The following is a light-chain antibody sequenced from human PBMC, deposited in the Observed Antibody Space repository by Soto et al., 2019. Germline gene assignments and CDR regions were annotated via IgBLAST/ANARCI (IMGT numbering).Light chain of an antibody. Sequence: IRRTQSHASRSASVGDRVIITCRASQNIANYLNWYQQKPGKAPKLLIYGASTLQSGVPSKFSGSGFGTDFTLTISSLQTEDFATYYCQHNSSPPPITFAQGTRLEIK. CDR3: QHNSSPPPIT. CDR1: QNIANY. CDR2: GAS. V-gene: IGKV1-39*01. J-gene: IGKJ5*01.